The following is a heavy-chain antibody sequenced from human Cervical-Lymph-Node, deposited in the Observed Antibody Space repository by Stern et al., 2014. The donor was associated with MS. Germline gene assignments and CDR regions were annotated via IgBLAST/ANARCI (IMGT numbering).Heavy chain of an antibody. Sequence: QVQLQESGPGLVKPSETLSLTCTVSGGSISSSSYYWGWIRQPPGKGLEWIGSIYYSGSTYYNPSLKSRVTIYVDTYKNQFPPNLGSVTAADTAVYYCASQRVVTLYYFDYWGQGTLVTVSS. V-gene: IGHV4-39*01. D-gene: IGHD3-3*01. CDR1: GGSISSSSYY. J-gene: IGHJ4*02. CDR3: ASQRVVTLYYFDY. CDR2: IYYSGST.